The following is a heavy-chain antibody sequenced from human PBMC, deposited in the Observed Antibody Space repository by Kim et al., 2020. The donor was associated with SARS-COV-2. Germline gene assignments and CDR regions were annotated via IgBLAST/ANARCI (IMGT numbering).Heavy chain of an antibody. J-gene: IGHJ4*02. CDR1: GYTLTELS. D-gene: IGHD3-9*01. CDR3: ATDPLYYDILTGYYRDEDFDY. CDR2: FDPEDGET. V-gene: IGHV1-24*01. Sequence: ASVKVSCKVSGYTLTELSMHWVRQAPGKGLEWMGGFDPEDGETIYAQKFQGRVTMTEDTSTDTAYMELSSLRSEDTAVYYCATDPLYYDILTGYYRDEDFDYWGQGTLVTVSS.